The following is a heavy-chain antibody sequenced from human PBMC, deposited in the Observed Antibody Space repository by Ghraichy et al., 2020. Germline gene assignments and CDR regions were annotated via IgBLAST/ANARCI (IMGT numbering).Heavy chain of an antibody. Sequence: GGSLRLSCAASGFTFSSYSMNWVRQAPGKGLEWVSYISSSSSTIYYADSVKGRFTISRDNAKNSLYLQMNSLRAEDTAVYYCTRANHYYDSSRYFDLWGRGTLVTVSS. CDR3: TRANHYYDSSRYFDL. CDR2: ISSSSSTI. J-gene: IGHJ2*01. V-gene: IGHV3-48*01. D-gene: IGHD3-22*01. CDR1: GFTFSSYS.